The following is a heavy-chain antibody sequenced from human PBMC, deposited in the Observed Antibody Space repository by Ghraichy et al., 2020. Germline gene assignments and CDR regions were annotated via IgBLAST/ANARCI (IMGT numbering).Heavy chain of an antibody. V-gene: IGHV3-30*04. CDR1: GFTFSSYA. J-gene: IGHJ6*03. Sequence: GGSLRLSCAASGFTFSSYAMHWVRQAPGKRLEWVAVISYDGSNKYYADSVKGRFTISRDNSKNTLYLQMNSLRAEDTAVYYCARAGNGDYVGHHYYYYMDVWGKGTTVTVSS. D-gene: IGHD4-17*01. CDR3: ARAGNGDYVGHHYYYYMDV. CDR2: ISYDGSNK.